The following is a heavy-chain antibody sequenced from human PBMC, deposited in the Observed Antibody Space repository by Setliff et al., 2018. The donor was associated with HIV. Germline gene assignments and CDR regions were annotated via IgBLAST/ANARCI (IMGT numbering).Heavy chain of an antibody. V-gene: IGHV4-4*09. D-gene: IGHD3-22*01. CDR3: ASAPLYFYDGSGYLKY. CDR2: IFTSGDT. CDR1: GVSISNYY. J-gene: IGHJ4*02. Sequence: SETLSLTCTVSGVSISNYYWNRIRQPPGKGLEWIGYIFTSGDTNYNPSLRSRVTLSVDTSKNQVSLKLGSVTAADTAVYFCASAPLYFYDGSGYLKYWGQGSQVTVSS.